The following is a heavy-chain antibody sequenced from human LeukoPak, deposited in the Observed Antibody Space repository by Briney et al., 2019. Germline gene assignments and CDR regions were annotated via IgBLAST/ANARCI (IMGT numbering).Heavy chain of an antibody. V-gene: IGHV4-34*01. CDR2: INHSGST. CDR3: AGLRCGGSCYSGYYYYYMDV. J-gene: IGHJ6*03. D-gene: IGHD2-15*01. CDR1: GGSFSGYY. Sequence: PSETLSLTCAVYGGSFSGYYWSWIRQPPGKGLEWIGEINHSGSTNYNPSLKSRVTISVDTSKNQFSLKLSSVTAADTAVYYCAGLRCGGSCYSGYYYYYMDVWGKGTTVTISS.